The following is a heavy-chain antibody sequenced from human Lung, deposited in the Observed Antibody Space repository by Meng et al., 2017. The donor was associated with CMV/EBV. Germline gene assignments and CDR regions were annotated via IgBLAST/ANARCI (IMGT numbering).Heavy chain of an antibody. Sequence: SVXVFXXASGGTFSSYAISWVRQAPGQGLEWMGGIIPILGIANYAQKFQGRVTITADKSTSTAYMELSSLRSEDTAVYYCSSYRITIFGRPPYYYYGREVWGQGNXV. CDR2: IIPILGIA. CDR3: SSYRITIFGRPPYYYYGREV. D-gene: IGHD3-3*01. V-gene: IGHV1-69*10. J-gene: IGHJ6*01. CDR1: GGTFSSYA.